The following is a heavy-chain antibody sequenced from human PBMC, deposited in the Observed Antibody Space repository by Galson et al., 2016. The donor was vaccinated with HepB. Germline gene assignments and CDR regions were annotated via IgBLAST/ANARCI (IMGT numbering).Heavy chain of an antibody. J-gene: IGHJ4*02. D-gene: IGHD3/OR15-3a*01. CDR1: RFTFSNFW. CDR3: TTYRGPTWTFFDY. Sequence: SLRLSCAASRFTFSNFWMVWVRQAPGKGLEWVANIDRDGSETNYVDSVKGRFTISRDNAKNSLYRQMNNLRAEDTATYYCTTYRGPTWTFFDYWGQGTLFTVSS. CDR2: IDRDGSET. V-gene: IGHV3-7*01.